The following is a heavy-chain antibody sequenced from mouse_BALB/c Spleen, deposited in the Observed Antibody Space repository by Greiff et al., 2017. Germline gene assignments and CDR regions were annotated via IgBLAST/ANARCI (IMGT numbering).Heavy chain of an antibody. D-gene: IGHD2-10*01. Sequence: EVKLVESGGGLVKLGGSLKLSCAASGFTFSSYYMSWVRQTPEKRLELVAAINSNGGSTYYPDTVKGRFTISRDNAKNTLYLQMSSLKSEDTAMYYCARQAYYGNYGAYWGQGTLVTVSA. J-gene: IGHJ3*01. CDR1: GFTFSSYY. CDR3: ARQAYYGNYGAY. CDR2: INSNGGST. V-gene: IGHV5-6-2*01.